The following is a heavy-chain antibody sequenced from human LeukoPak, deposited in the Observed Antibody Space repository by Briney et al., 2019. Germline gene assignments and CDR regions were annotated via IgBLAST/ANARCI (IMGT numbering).Heavy chain of an antibody. Sequence: AETLSLTCIVSGDSTSSFYWTWIRQSAGKGLEGIGRFYNSGNIKYNPSLKSRVTMSVDTSQKQFSLKLSSVTAADTAVYYCARDNPVDYYNNYGMDVWGQGITVTVSS. CDR2: FYNSGNI. CDR3: ARDNPVDYYNNYGMDV. J-gene: IGHJ6*02. V-gene: IGHV4-4*07. CDR1: GDSTSSFY.